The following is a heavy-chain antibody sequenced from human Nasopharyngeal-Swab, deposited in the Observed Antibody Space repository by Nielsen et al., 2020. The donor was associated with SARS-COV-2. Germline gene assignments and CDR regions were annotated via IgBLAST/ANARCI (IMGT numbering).Heavy chain of an antibody. CDR2: IYHSGST. D-gene: IGHD2-21*01. V-gene: IGHV4-30-2*01. J-gene: IGHJ6*03. Sequence: WIRQPPGKGLEWIGYIYHSGSTYYNPSLKSRVTISVDRSKNQFSLKLSSVTAADTAVYYCARVGEDYYYHYYMDVWGKGTTVTVSS. CDR3: ARVGEDYYYHYYMDV.